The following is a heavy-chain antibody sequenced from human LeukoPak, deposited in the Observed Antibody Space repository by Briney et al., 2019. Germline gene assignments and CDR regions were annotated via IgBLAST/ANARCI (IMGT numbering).Heavy chain of an antibody. CDR2: ISGSGRGGRT. Sequence: GGSLRLSCATSGFTFSTYAMSWVRQAPGKGLEWVSNISGSGRGGRTYYADSVKGRFTISRDNAKNSLYLQMNSLRAEDTAVYYCARDMVRGVIAWFDPWGQGTLVTVSS. CDR1: GFTFSTYA. V-gene: IGHV3-23*01. J-gene: IGHJ5*02. D-gene: IGHD3-10*01. CDR3: ARDMVRGVIAWFDP.